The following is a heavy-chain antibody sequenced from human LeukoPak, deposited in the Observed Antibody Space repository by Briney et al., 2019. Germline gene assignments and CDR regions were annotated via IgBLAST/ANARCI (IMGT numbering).Heavy chain of an antibody. CDR3: ARHSDGSSSSYFDY. J-gene: IGHJ4*02. Sequence: GESLKISCKGSGYSFTTYWIGWVRQMPGKGLEWMGIIYPGDSDTTYSPSFQGRVTISVDRSINTAYLQLSSLKASDTAMYYCARHSDGSSSSYFDYWGQGTLVTVSS. V-gene: IGHV5-51*01. CDR2: IYPGDSDT. CDR1: GYSFTTYW. D-gene: IGHD6-6*01.